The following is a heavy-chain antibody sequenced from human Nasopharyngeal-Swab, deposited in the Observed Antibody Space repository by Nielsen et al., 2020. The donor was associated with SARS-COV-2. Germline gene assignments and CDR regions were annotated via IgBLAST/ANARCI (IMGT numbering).Heavy chain of an antibody. CDR3: ARGMAASNWFDP. CDR2: IIPIFGTA. V-gene: IGHV1-69*13. D-gene: IGHD6-6*01. Sequence: SVKVSCKASGGPFSSYAISWVRQAPGQGLEWMGGIIPIFGTANYAQKFQGRVTITADESTSTAYMELSSLRSEDTAVYYCARGMAASNWFDPWGQGTLVTVSS. J-gene: IGHJ5*02. CDR1: GGPFSSYA.